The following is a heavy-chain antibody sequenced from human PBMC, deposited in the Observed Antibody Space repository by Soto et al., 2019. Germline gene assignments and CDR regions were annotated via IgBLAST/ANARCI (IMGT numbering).Heavy chain of an antibody. Sequence: PSETLSLTCTVSGGSISSSSYYWGWIRQPPGKGLEWIGSIYYSGSTYYNPSLKSRVTISVDTSKNQFSLKLSSVTAADQAVYYCARYCSSTSCYNGYYYGMDVGGQGTTVTVFS. V-gene: IGHV4-39*01. CDR3: ARYCSSTSCYNGYYYGMDV. CDR1: GGSISSSSYY. CDR2: IYYSGST. J-gene: IGHJ6*02. D-gene: IGHD2-2*02.